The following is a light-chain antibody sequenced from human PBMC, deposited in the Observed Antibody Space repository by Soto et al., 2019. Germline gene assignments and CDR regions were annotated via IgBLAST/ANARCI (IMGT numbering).Light chain of an antibody. J-gene: IGKJ1*01. V-gene: IGKV3-20*01. Sequence: IVVTHGQATLSVSPGERATLSCRASQSVSINLAWYQKRPGQAPRLLIYDASSRATGIPDMFSGSGAGTDFTITISRLEHEDFAVYYYQQYSSSGTFGQGTKVDIK. CDR1: QSVSIN. CDR2: DAS. CDR3: QQYSSSGT.